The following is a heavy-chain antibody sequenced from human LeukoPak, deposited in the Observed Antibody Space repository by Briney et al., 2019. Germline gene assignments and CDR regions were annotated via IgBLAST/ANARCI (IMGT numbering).Heavy chain of an antibody. CDR1: GGSISSSN. V-gene: IGHV3-23*01. Sequence: ETLSLTCAVSGGSISSSNWWSWVRQAPGKGLEWVSAISGSGGSTYYADSVKGRFTISRDNSKNTLYLQMNSLRAEDTAVYYCAKDRYYLDAFDIWGQGTMVTVSS. CDR3: AKDRYYLDAFDI. D-gene: IGHD3-22*01. J-gene: IGHJ3*02. CDR2: ISGSGGST.